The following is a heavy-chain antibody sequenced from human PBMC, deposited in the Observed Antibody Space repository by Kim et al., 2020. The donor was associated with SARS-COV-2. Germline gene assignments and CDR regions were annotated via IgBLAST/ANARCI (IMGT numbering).Heavy chain of an antibody. CDR3: ANTGYSSSWSDYYYYYGMDV. CDR1: GFTFSSYW. Sequence: GGSLRLSCAASGFTFSSYWMSWVRQAPGKGLEWVANIKQDGSEKYYVDSVKGRFTISRDNAKNSLYLQMNSLRAEDTAVYYCANTGYSSSWSDYYYYYGMDVWGQGTTVTVSS. J-gene: IGHJ6*02. V-gene: IGHV3-7*01. D-gene: IGHD6-13*01. CDR2: IKQDGSEK.